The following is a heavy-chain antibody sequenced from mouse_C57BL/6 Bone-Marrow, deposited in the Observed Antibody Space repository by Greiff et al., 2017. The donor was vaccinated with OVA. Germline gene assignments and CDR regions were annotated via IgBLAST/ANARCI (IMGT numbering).Heavy chain of an antibody. J-gene: IGHJ1*03. CDR2: IYPGSGNT. CDR1: GYSFTSYY. D-gene: IGHD1-1*01. CDR3: ARSYYGSLWYFDV. V-gene: IGHV1-66*01. Sequence: QVQLQQSGPELVKPGASVKISCKASGYSFTSYYIHWVKQRPGQGLEWIGWIYPGSGNTKYNEKFKGKATLTADTSSSTAYMQLSSLTSGDSAVYYCARSYYGSLWYFDVWGTGTTVTVSS.